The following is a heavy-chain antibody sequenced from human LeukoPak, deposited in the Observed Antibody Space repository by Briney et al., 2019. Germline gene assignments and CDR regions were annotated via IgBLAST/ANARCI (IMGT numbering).Heavy chain of an antibody. CDR1: VGSFSGYY. D-gene: IGHD2-8*02. V-gene: IGHV4-34*01. CDR2: INHSGSP. CDR3: ARDQEGGSGSD. Sequence: PSETLSLTCAVYVGSFSGYYWSWSRQPPGKGLEWIGEINHSGSPNYNPSLKSRVTLSVATSKNQFSLKLSSVTAADTAVYYCARDQEGGSGSDWGQGTLVTVSS. J-gene: IGHJ4*02.